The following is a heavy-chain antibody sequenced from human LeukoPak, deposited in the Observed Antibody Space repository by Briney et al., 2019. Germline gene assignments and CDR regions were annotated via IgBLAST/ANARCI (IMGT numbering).Heavy chain of an antibody. V-gene: IGHV3-74*01. Sequence: GGSLRLSCAASGFTFSNYWMFWVRQVPGKGLVWFSRINTDGSSTTYADSVKGRFTISRDNAKNTLYLQMNSLRAEDTAVYYCASRISSGNYFFDYWGQGTLVTVSS. CDR2: INTDGSST. D-gene: IGHD1-26*01. J-gene: IGHJ4*02. CDR3: ASRISSGNYFFDY. CDR1: GFTFSNYW.